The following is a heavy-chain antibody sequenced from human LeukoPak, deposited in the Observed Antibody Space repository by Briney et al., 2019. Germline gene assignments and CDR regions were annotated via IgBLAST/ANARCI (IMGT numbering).Heavy chain of an antibody. CDR2: INHSGST. V-gene: IGHV4-34*01. CDR3: ARGAQTYYDKAPVDY. CDR1: GGSFSGYY. D-gene: IGHD3-22*01. Sequence: SETLSLTCAVYGGSFSGYYWSWIRQPPGKGLEWIGEINHSGSTNYNPSLKSRVTISVDTSKRQFSLKLDSMTAADTAVYYCARGAQTYYDKAPVDYWGQGTLVTVSS. J-gene: IGHJ4*02.